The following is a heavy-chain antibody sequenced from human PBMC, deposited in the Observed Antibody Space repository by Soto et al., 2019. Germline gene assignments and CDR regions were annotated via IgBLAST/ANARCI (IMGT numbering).Heavy chain of an antibody. CDR2: IWYDGSNK. CDR1: GLNFRSYG. Sequence: QVQMVESGGGVVQSGRSLRLSCATSGLNFRSYGIHWVRQAPGKGLEWVGIIWYDGSNKYYADSVKGRFTISRDDSKNTVYLQMESLRVEETVIYYCGRENMWGSDFFDYWGQGSLVTVSS. J-gene: IGHJ4*02. V-gene: IGHV3-33*01. CDR3: GRENMWGSDFFDY. D-gene: IGHD7-27*01.